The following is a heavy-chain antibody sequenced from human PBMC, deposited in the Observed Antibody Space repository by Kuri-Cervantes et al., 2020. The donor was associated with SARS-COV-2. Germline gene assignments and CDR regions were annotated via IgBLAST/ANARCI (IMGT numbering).Heavy chain of an antibody. J-gene: IGHJ3*01. CDR2: VHHTGTT. V-gene: IGHV4-59*08. CDR1: GGSINPYY. CDR3: ARGDSSGYYRTTFHL. Sequence: GSLRLSCTVSGGSINPYYWNWLRLTPGKALEWIGYVHHTGTTNYNPSLKTRVTISVDTSKSQFSLRLTSVTAADTALYYCARGDSSGYYRTTFHLWGQGTMVTVSS. D-gene: IGHD3-22*01.